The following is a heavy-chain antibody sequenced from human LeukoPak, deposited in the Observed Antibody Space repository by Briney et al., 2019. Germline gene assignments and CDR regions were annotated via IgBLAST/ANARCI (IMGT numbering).Heavy chain of an antibody. D-gene: IGHD6-19*01. CDR3: ARGGPYSSGWHLNY. CDR2: IYHSGST. CDR1: GGSISSGGYS. J-gene: IGHJ4*02. V-gene: IGHV4-30-2*01. Sequence: SETLSLTCAVSGGSISSGGYSWSWIRQPPGKGLEWIGYIYHSGSTYYNPSLKSRVTISVDRSKNQFSLKLSSVTAADPAVYYCARGGPYSSGWHLNYWGQGNLVTVSS.